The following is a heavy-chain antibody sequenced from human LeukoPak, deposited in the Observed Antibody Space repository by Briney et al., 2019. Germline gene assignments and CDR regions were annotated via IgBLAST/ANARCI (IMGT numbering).Heavy chain of an antibody. CDR3: ARATGGDGYFDY. V-gene: IGHV5-51*01. CDR2: LYPGDPET. Sequence: GESLKISCKGSGYSFVNYWIGWVRQMPGKGLEWMGILYPGDPETRYSPSFQGQVTISVDKSISTAFLQWSSLKASDTAIYYCARATGGDGYFDYWGQGTLVTVSS. D-gene: IGHD4-17*01. J-gene: IGHJ4*02. CDR1: GYSFVNYW.